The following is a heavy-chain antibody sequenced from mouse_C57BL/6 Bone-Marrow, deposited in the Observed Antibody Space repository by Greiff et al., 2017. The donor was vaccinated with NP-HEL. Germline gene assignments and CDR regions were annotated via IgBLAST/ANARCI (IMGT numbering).Heavy chain of an antibody. CDR1: GYSITSGYY. J-gene: IGHJ3*01. V-gene: IGHV3-6*01. CDR3: ATDYDWFAY. Sequence: EVKLQESGPGLVKPSQSLSLTCSVTGYSITSGYYWNWIRQFPGNKLEWMGYRSYDGSNNYKPSVKNRISITRDTSKNQFFLKLNSMTTEYTATYYCATDYDWFAYWGQGTLVTVSA. CDR2: RSYDGSN. D-gene: IGHD2-4*01.